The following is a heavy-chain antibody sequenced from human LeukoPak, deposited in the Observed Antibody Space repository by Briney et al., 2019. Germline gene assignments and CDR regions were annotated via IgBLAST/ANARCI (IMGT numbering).Heavy chain of an antibody. CDR1: GGSFSGYY. D-gene: IGHD2/OR15-2a*01. V-gene: IGHV4-34*01. CDR2: INHSGST. Sequence: SETLSLTCAVYGGSFSGYYWSWIRQPPGKGLEWIGEINHSGSTNYNPSLKSRVTISVDTSKNQFSLKLSSVTAADTAVYYCAGHHPRNTVDFWGQGTLVTVCS. CDR3: AGHHPRNTVDF. J-gene: IGHJ4*02.